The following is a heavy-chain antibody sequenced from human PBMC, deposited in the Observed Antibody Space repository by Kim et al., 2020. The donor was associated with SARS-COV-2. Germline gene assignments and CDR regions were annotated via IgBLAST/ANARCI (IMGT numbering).Heavy chain of an antibody. CDR1: GFTFSSYG. Sequence: GGSLRLSCAASGFTFSSYGMHWVRQAPGKGLEWVAVIWYDGSNKYYADSVKGRFTISRDNSKNTLYLQMNSLRAEDTAVYYCARDGKPYGSGSYQEYFQHWGQGTLVTVSS. J-gene: IGHJ1*01. V-gene: IGHV3-33*01. D-gene: IGHD3-10*01. CDR3: ARDGKPYGSGSYQEYFQH. CDR2: IWYDGSNK.